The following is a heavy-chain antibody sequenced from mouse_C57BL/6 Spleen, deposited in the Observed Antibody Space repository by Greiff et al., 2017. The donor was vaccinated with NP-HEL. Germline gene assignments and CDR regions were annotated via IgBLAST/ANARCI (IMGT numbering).Heavy chain of an antibody. D-gene: IGHD2-4*01. J-gene: IGHJ4*01. V-gene: IGHV1-64*01. CDR3: AYDYDEDAMDY. CDR2: IHPNSGST. Sequence: VQLQQPGAELVKPGASVKLSCKASGYTFTSYWMHWVKQRPGQGLEWIGMIHPNSGSTNYNEKFKSKATLTVDKSSSTAYMQLSSLTSEDSAVYYCAYDYDEDAMDYWGQGTSVTVSS. CDR1: GYTFTSYW.